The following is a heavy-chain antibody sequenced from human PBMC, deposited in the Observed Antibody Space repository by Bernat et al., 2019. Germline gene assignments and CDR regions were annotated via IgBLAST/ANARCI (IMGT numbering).Heavy chain of an antibody. Sequence: EVQLVESGGGLVQPGGSPRLSCAASGFTVSSNYMSWVRQAPGKGLEWVSVIYSGGSTYYADSVKGRFTISRDHSKNTLYLQMNSLRAEDTAVYYCARIEGREAFDIWGQGTMVTVSS. V-gene: IGHV3-66*01. CDR3: ARIEGREAFDI. J-gene: IGHJ3*02. CDR2: IYSGGST. CDR1: GFTVSSNY.